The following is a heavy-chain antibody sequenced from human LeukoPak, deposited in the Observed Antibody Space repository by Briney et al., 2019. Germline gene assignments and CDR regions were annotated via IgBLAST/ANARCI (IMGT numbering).Heavy chain of an antibody. CDR1: GFTFSSYG. Sequence: PGGSLRLSCAASGFTFSSYGMHGVRQAPGKGLEWVAVISYDGSNKYYADSVKGRFTISRDNSKNTLYLQMNSLRAEDTAVYYCAKDRAASLDYWGQGTLVTVSS. J-gene: IGHJ4*02. CDR2: ISYDGSNK. D-gene: IGHD6-13*01. V-gene: IGHV3-30*18. CDR3: AKDRAASLDY.